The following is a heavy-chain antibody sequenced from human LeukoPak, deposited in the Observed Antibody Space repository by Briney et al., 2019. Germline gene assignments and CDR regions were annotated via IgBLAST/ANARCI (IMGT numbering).Heavy chain of an antibody. CDR3: ARDLGAGATSSWFDP. CDR2: IIPILGMA. D-gene: IGHD1-26*01. CDR1: GGTFSSYA. V-gene: IGHV1-69*04. Sequence: ASVKVSCKASGGTFSSYAISWVQQAPGQGLEWMGRIIPILGMANYAQKFQGRVTITADKSTSTAYMELSSLRSEDTAVYYCARDLGAGATSSWFDPWGQGTLVTVSS. J-gene: IGHJ5*02.